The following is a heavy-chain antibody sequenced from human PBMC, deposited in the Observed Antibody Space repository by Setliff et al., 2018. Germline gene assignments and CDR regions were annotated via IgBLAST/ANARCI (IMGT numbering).Heavy chain of an antibody. V-gene: IGHV4-59*11. CDR3: ARDRATVIRGVTSFFYYYMDV. CDR1: GGSIGPHY. Sequence: PSETLSLTCTVSGGSIGPHYWSWIRQAPGKGLEWIGHIFYSDTAKYNPSLESRAAISVDSPKNQFSLKLRSVTAADAAVYYCARDRATVIRGVTSFFYYYMDVWGGGTTVTVSS. D-gene: IGHD3-10*01. J-gene: IGHJ6*03. CDR2: IFYSDTA.